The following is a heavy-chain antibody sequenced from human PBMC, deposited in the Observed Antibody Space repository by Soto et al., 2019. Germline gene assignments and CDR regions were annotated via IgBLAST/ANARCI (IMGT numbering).Heavy chain of an antibody. V-gene: IGHV4-34*01. CDR1: GGSFSGYY. Sequence: PSETLSLTCAVYGGSFSGYYWSWIRQPPGKGLEWIGEINHSGSTNYNPSLKSRVTISVDTSKNQFSLKLSSVTAADTAVYYCARVRESRFGAAAGTSWFDPWGQGTPVTVSS. CDR3: ARVRESRFGAAAGTSWFDP. CDR2: INHSGST. D-gene: IGHD6-13*01. J-gene: IGHJ5*02.